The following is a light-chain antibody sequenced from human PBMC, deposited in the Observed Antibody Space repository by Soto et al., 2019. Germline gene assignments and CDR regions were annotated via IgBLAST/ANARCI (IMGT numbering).Light chain of an antibody. V-gene: IGLV1-40*01. CDR1: NSNIGAGYD. J-gene: IGLJ3*02. Sequence: QLVLTQPPSVSGAPGQGVTISCTGSNSNIGAGYDVHWYQQLPGTAPKLLIYAYSNRPSGVPDRISGSSSATSASLAITGLQAEDEADYYCQSYDNILRAWVFGGGTKVTVL. CDR3: QSYDNILRAWV. CDR2: AYS.